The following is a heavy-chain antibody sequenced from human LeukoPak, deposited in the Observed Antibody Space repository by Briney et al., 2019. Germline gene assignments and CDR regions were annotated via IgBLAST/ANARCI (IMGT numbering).Heavy chain of an antibody. CDR3: GWSPNAFHLDY. J-gene: IGHJ4*02. Sequence: ASVKVSCKASGYTFTGYYIHWVRQAPGQGLEWMGWINPNSGGTNSAQEFQGRVTMTRDTPISTAYMELSRLQSDDTAVYYCGWSPNAFHLDYWGQGTLVTVSS. CDR2: INPNSGGT. CDR1: GYTFTGYY. V-gene: IGHV1-2*02. D-gene: IGHD2-15*01.